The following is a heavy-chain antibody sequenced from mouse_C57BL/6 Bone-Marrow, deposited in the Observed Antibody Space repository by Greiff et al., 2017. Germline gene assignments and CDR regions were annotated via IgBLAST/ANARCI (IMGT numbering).Heavy chain of an antibody. D-gene: IGHD3-1*01. CDR2: INPGSGGT. V-gene: IGHV1-54*01. J-gene: IGHJ2*01. CDR1: GYAFTNYL. CDR3: ARGLDRLDY. Sequence: QVQLQQSGAELVRPGTSVKVSCKASGYAFTNYLIEWVKQRPGQGLEWIGVINPGSGGTNYNEKFKGKATLTADKSSSTAYMELRSLTSEDSAVYFCARGLDRLDYWGQGTTLTVSS.